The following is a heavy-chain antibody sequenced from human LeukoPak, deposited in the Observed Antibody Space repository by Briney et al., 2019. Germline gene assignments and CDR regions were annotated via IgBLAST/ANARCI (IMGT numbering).Heavy chain of an antibody. CDR1: GFTFDAYA. D-gene: IGHD6-19*01. CDR3: VKGGPYSSGCPDY. Sequence: GGSLRLSCAASGFTFDAYAMHWVRQAPGKGLEWVSGITWKSGSIGYADSVKGRFTISRDNAMNSLYLQMNSLRPEDTAVYYCVKGGPYSSGCPDYWGQGTLVTVSS. V-gene: IGHV3-9*01. J-gene: IGHJ4*02. CDR2: ITWKSGSI.